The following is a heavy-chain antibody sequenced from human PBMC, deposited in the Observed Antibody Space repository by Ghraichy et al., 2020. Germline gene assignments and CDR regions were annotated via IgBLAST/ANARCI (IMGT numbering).Heavy chain of an antibody. J-gene: IGHJ4*02. CDR2: IYYSGST. Sequence: SETLSLTCTVSGGSISSYYWSWIRQPPGKGLEWIGYIYYSGSTNYNPSLKSRVTISVDTSKNQFSLKLSSVTAADTAVYYCARLKEGATGDWGQGTLVTVSS. CDR1: GGSISSYY. V-gene: IGHV4-59*01. CDR3: ARLKEGATGD. D-gene: IGHD7-27*01.